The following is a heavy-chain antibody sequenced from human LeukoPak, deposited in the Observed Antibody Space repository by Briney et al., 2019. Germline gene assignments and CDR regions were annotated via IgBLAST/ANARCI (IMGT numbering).Heavy chain of an antibody. CDR1: GVSITSNY. Sequence: SETLSLTCSVSGVSITSNYWSWIRRPPGKGLEWLGYTHHSGATSYNPSLKSRSTMSLDTSNNQFSLKLSSVTAADTAVYYCARSSGHSYGDFDYWGQGNLVTVSS. CDR3: ARSSGHSYGDFDY. V-gene: IGHV4-59*01. CDR2: THHSGAT. D-gene: IGHD5-18*01. J-gene: IGHJ4*02.